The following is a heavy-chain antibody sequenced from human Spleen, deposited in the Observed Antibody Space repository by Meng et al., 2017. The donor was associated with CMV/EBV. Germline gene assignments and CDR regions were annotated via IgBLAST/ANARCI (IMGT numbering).Heavy chain of an antibody. Sequence: GGSLRLSCAASGFTFSSYAMHWVRQAPGKGLEWVAVISYDGSNKYYADSVKGRFTISRDNSKNTLYLQMNSLRAEDTAVYYCVKVVVPVYYYYGMDVWGQGTTVTVSS. CDR1: GFTFSSYA. D-gene: IGHD2-2*01. V-gene: IGHV3-30*04. CDR2: ISYDGSNK. CDR3: VKVVVPVYYYYGMDV. J-gene: IGHJ6*02.